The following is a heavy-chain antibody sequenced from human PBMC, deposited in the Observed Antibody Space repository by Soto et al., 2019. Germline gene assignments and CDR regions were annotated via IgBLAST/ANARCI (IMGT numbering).Heavy chain of an antibody. CDR2: IYYSGST. Sequence: SETLSLTCAVSGDSISSSGFYWGWIRQPPGKGLEWIGSIYYSGSTYYNPSLKSRVTISVDTSKSQFSLKMRSVTAADTAVYYCARRQQWLAGYFDYWGQGTLVT. V-gene: IGHV4-39*01. D-gene: IGHD6-19*01. J-gene: IGHJ4*02. CDR1: GDSISSSGFY. CDR3: ARRQQWLAGYFDY.